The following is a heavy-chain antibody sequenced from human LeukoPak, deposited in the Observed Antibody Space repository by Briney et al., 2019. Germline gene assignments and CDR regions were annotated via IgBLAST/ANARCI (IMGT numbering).Heavy chain of an antibody. V-gene: IGHV3-9*01. Sequence: GGSLRLSCAASGFTFDDYAMHWVRQAPGKGLEWVSGISWNSGSIGHADSVKGRFTISRDNAKNSLYLQMNSLRAEDTALYYCAKDRSEQWLVPDDYWGQGTLVTVSS. CDR2: ISWNSGSI. J-gene: IGHJ4*02. D-gene: IGHD6-19*01. CDR1: GFTFDDYA. CDR3: AKDRSEQWLVPDDY.